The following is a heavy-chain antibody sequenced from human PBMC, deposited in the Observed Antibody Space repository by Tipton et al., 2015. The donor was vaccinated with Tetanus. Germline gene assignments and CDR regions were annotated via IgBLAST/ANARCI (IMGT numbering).Heavy chain of an antibody. Sequence: TLSLTCNVSGVSVTTYHWTWIRQPPGKGLEWIGEVDDSGSTNYSPSLKSRVTISLDTSKNEFSLTLSSVTAADTAVYYCARGTWLYTSTYHRHWLDPWGQGTLVTVSS. V-gene: IGHV4-34*01. CDR1: GVSVTTYH. CDR3: ARGTWLYTSTYHRHWLDP. J-gene: IGHJ5*02. CDR2: VDDSGST. D-gene: IGHD6-13*01.